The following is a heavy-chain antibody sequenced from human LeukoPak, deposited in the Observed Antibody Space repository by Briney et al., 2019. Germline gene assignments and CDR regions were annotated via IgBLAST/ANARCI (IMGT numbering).Heavy chain of an antibody. CDR1: GDSIISNTFS. V-gene: IGHV4-39*01. D-gene: IGHD5-18*01. CDR2: VSYTGDT. CDR3: VRVDGSGYSPY. Sequence: SETLSLTCTVSGDSIISNTFSWGWIRQPPGKGLEWIGNVSYTGDTYYNPSLKSRVTMSADTSKNQFSLKVNSVTAAGTALYFCVRVDGSGYSPYWGQGTLVTVSS. J-gene: IGHJ4*02.